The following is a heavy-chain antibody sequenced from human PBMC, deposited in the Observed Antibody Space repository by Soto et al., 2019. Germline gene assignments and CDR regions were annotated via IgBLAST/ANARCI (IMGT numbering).Heavy chain of an antibody. CDR3: AKVGSEIYSGQHSDY. Sequence: EVQLLESGGGLVQPGGSLRLSCAASGFTFSNYAMNWVRQAPGKGLEWVSTISSSSGSTYYADSVKGRFTISRDNSKKFLYLQMNSLRGDDTAVYYCAKVGSEIYSGQHSDYWGQGTLVTISS. CDR1: GFTFSNYA. CDR2: ISSSSGST. D-gene: IGHD5-12*01. V-gene: IGHV3-23*01. J-gene: IGHJ4*02.